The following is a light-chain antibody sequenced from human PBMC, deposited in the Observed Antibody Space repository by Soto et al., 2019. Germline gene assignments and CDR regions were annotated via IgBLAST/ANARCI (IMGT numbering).Light chain of an antibody. CDR2: GAS. CDR3: QQYGSSLYT. CDR1: QSVSGRF. V-gene: IGKV3-20*01. Sequence: EIVLTQSPGTLSLSPGESSSLSCMSSQSVSGRFLAWYQQKPGQAPRLLMYGASSRATGIPDRFSGSGSGTDFTLTISRLEPEDFAVYYCQQYGSSLYTFGLGTRLEIK. J-gene: IGKJ5*01.